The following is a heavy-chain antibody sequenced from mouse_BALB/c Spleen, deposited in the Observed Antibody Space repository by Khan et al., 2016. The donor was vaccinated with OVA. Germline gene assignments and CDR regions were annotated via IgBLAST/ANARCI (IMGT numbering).Heavy chain of an antibody. J-gene: IGHJ3*01. V-gene: IGHV5-6*01. CDR3: ARLAYYYDSEGFAY. CDR1: GFTFCTYG. CDR2: VSTGGHYS. D-gene: IGHD1-1*01. Sequence: EVELVESGGDVVKPGGSLKLSCSVSGFTFCTYGMSWVRQTPDKRLEWVATVSTGGHYSYYLDTAMGRFSISRDNAKNTLYLQMSSLKTEDTVMFYCARLAYYYDSEGFAYWGQGTLVTVSA.